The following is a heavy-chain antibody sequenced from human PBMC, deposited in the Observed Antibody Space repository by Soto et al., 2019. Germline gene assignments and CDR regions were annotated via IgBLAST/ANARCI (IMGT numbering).Heavy chain of an antibody. V-gene: IGHV3-23*01. J-gene: IGHJ5*02. D-gene: IGHD3-10*01. CDR1: TMSFNTYG. CDR3: ARQRSPEGWFDP. CDR2: VTVTGGST. Sequence: PGGSLRLSCAASTMSFNTYGVTWVRQAPGKGLEWVSTVTVTGGSTYYADSVKGRFTISRDRSNYTVSLLLNSLRVEDTDIYYCARQRSPEGWFDPWGQGTLVTVSS.